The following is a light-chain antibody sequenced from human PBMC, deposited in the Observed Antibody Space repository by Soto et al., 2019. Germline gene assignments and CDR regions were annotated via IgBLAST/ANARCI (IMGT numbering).Light chain of an antibody. CDR1: QSVSNNY. CDR2: GAS. V-gene: IGKV3-20*01. Sequence: EIVLTQSPGTLSLSPGERATLSCRASQSVSNNYLAWYQQKPGQAPRLLIYGASSRATGIPDRFSGSGSGTEFTLTISRLEPEEFAVYYCQQCGGSPRTLGPGTRVEIK. J-gene: IGKJ1*01. CDR3: QQCGGSPRT.